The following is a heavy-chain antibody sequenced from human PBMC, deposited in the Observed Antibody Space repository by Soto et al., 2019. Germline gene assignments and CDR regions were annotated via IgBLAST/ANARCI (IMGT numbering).Heavy chain of an antibody. CDR2: IGGRDGTI. CDR3: TRGSYCDTYSCFLPSYYFAMDV. V-gene: IGHV3-23*01. CDR1: GFTFTNFA. D-gene: IGHD3-16*02. J-gene: IGHJ6*02. Sequence: EVQLLESGGGLVQPGGSLRLSCEASGFTFTNFAMSWVRQAPGKGLEWVSYIGGRDGTILYADSVKGRLAISRDNSKNTLYLQANTLRAEDTAVYYCTRGSYCDTYSCFLPSYYFAMDVWGRGTTVTVSS.